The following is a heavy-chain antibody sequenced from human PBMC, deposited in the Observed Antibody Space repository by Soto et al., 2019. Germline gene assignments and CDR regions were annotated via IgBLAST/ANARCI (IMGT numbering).Heavy chain of an antibody. CDR2: VIPFFKAT. CDR3: ARDVPLNYYDGTFSYYAMDV. J-gene: IGHJ6*02. V-gene: IGHV1-69*01. D-gene: IGHD3-16*01. CDR1: GGTFSSHA. Sequence: QVQLVQSGAEVKKPGSSVKVSCKASGGTFSSHAISWVRQAPGQRREWMGGVIPFFKATNYAQKFQGRVTITADASTSTAYMDLYSLRSEDTAVYYCARDVPLNYYDGTFSYYAMDVWGQGTTVTVSS.